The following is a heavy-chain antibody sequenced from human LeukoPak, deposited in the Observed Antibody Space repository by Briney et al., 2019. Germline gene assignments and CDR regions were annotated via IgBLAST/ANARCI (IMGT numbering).Heavy chain of an antibody. CDR2: IIPILGTA. CDR3: ARDGLECWYGYNWFDP. Sequence: SVNVSFKASGGTFSIYASSWVRQGPGQGLEWKGGIIPILGTANYAQKFQGRVTITADESTSTAYMELSSLRSEDTAVYYCARDGLECWYGYNWFDPWGQGTLVTVSS. J-gene: IGHJ5*02. V-gene: IGHV1-69*13. D-gene: IGHD6-13*01. CDR1: GGTFSIYA.